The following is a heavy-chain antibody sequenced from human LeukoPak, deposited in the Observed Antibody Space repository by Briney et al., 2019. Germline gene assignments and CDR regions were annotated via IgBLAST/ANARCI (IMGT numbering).Heavy chain of an antibody. J-gene: IGHJ2*01. V-gene: IGHV4-31*03. D-gene: IGHD6-13*01. CDR2: IYYSGNT. CDR3: ARAGSSWYPLSGYFDL. Sequence: SETLSLTCTVSGGSISSGGYYWSWIRQHPGKGLEWIGYIYYSGNTYYNPSLKSRITISVDTSKNQFSLRLSSVTAADTAVYYCARAGSSWYPLSGYFDLWGRGTLVTVSS. CDR1: GGSISSGGYY.